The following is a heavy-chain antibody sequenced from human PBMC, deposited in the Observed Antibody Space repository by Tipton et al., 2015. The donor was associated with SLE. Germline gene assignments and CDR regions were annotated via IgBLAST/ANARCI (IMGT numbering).Heavy chain of an antibody. CDR2: IYYTGTT. J-gene: IGHJ6*02. Sequence: TLSLTCTVSGDPINSHYWSWIRQPPGKGLEWIGYIYYTGTTNYNPSLKSRVTISVDTSNNKVSLKLNSVTAADTAVYYCARGPLRYGSGTHQHSYYYGMDVWGQGTTVTVSS. D-gene: IGHD3-10*01. CDR1: GDPINSHY. CDR3: ARGPLRYGSGTHQHSYYYGMDV. V-gene: IGHV4-59*11.